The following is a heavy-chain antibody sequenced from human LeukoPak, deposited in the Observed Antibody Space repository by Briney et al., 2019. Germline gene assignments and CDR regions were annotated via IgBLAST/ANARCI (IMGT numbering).Heavy chain of an antibody. Sequence: ASVKVSCKASGYSFTTDNMHWMRQAPGQRLEWMGIIYSSGGSTSAQKFQGRVTMTRDTSTSTAYMELRSLRSDDTAVYYCARVGIYSSGWYSVSKEPDYWGQGTLVTVSS. CDR2: IYSSGGST. CDR1: GYSFTTDN. D-gene: IGHD6-19*01. CDR3: ARVGIYSSGWYSVSKEPDY. V-gene: IGHV1-46*01. J-gene: IGHJ4*02.